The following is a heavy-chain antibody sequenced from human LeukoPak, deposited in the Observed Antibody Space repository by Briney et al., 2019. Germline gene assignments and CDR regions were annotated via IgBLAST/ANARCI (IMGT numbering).Heavy chain of an antibody. CDR1: GFTFSNAW. V-gene: IGHV3-15*01. Sequence: GGSLRLSCSASGFTFSNAWMSWVRQAPGKGLEWVGHIKSRTDGWTTDYAAPVKGRFTISRDDSKNTVYLQMNSLKTEDTAVYSCATAYSPSDYWGQGTLVTVSS. D-gene: IGHD2-15*01. CDR3: ATAYSPSDY. CDR2: IKSRTDGWTT. J-gene: IGHJ4*02.